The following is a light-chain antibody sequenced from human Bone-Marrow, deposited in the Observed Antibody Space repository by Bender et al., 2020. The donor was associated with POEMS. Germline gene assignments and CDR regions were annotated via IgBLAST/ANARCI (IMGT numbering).Light chain of an antibody. J-gene: IGLJ2*01. CDR2: EGS. Sequence: QSALTQPASVSGSPGQSITISCTGTSSDVGGYNLVSWYQQHPGKVPKVLIYEGSQRPSGVSNRFSGSESGNTASLTISGLQAEDEADYYCCSYTGSSAMNVVFGGGTKLTVL. CDR1: SSDVGGYNL. V-gene: IGLV2-23*01. CDR3: CSYTGSSAMNVV.